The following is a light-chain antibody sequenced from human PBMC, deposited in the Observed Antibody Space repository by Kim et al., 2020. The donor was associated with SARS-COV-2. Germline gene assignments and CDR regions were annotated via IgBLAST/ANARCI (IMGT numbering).Light chain of an antibody. CDR3: QQSYITPFT. CDR2: AAS. Sequence: DIQMTQSPSSLSASVGDRVTITCRTTQSMSSHLNWYQQKPGRAPKRLISAASTLQGGVPSRFSGSGSETNFTLTISSLQPEDFATYFCQQSYITPFTFGPGTKVDIK. J-gene: IGKJ3*01. V-gene: IGKV1-39*01. CDR1: QSMSSH.